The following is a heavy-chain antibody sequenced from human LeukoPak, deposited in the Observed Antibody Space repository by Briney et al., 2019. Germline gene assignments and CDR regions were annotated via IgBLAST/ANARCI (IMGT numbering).Heavy chain of an antibody. CDR2: INPGDSDT. V-gene: IGHV5-51*01. D-gene: IGHD3-22*01. Sequence: GESLKISCKGSGYSFTSYWIGWVRQMPGKGLEWMGIINPGDSDTRYSPSFQGQVTISADKSISTAYLQWSSLKASDTAMYYCARLQYYYDSSGYYSNAFDIWGQGTMVTVSS. CDR3: ARLQYYYDSSGYYSNAFDI. J-gene: IGHJ3*02. CDR1: GYSFTSYW.